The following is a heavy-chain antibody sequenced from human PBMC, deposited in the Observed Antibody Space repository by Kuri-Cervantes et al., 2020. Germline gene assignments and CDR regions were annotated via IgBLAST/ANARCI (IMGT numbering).Heavy chain of an antibody. Sequence: SETLSLTCAVYGGSFSGYYWSWIRQPPGKGLEWIGEINHSGSTNYNPSLKSRVTISVDTSKKQFSLKVNSVTAADTAVYYCARSRTAARRSWFDPWGQGTLVTVSS. D-gene: IGHD6-6*01. V-gene: IGHV4-34*01. CDR1: GGSFSGYY. J-gene: IGHJ5*02. CDR3: ARSRTAARRSWFDP. CDR2: INHSGST.